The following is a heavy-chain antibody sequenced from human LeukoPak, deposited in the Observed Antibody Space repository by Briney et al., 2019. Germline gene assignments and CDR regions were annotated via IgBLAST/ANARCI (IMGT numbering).Heavy chain of an antibody. V-gene: IGHV3-48*01. CDR1: AFTFSDYS. Sequence: GGSLRLSCAASAFTFSDYSMNWVRQAPGKGLEWISYISGRSSTIYYADSVRGRFTISRDNAKNSMYLQMNSLRAEDTAVYYCVRDRLTSGSYFFDCWGQGTLVTVSS. D-gene: IGHD1-26*01. CDR2: ISGRSSTI. CDR3: VRDRLTSGSYFFDC. J-gene: IGHJ4*02.